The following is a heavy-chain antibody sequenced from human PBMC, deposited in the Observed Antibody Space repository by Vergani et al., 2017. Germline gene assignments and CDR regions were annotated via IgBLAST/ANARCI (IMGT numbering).Heavy chain of an antibody. CDR2: IYPGDSDT. Sequence: PGKGLEWMGIIYPGDSDTRYSPSFQGQVTISADKSISTAYLQWSSLKASDTAMYYCARHSPDSSSKGFDPWGQGTLVTVSS. J-gene: IGHJ5*02. CDR3: ARHSPDSSSKGFDP. V-gene: IGHV5-51*01. D-gene: IGHD6-6*01.